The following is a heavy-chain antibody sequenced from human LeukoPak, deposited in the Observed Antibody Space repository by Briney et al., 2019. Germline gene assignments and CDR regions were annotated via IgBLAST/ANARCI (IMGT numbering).Heavy chain of an antibody. Sequence: PGGSLRLSCAASGFTFSSYAMSWVRQAPGKGLEWVSAISGSGGSTYYADSVKGRFTISRDNSKNTLYLQMNSLRAEDTALYYCAKDSGANYDSSGFDYWGQGTLVTVSS. D-gene: IGHD3-22*01. CDR3: AKDSGANYDSSGFDY. J-gene: IGHJ4*02. CDR1: GFTFSSYA. CDR2: ISGSGGST. V-gene: IGHV3-23*01.